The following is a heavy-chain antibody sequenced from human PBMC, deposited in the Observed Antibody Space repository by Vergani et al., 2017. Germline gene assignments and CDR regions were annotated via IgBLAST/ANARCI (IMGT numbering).Heavy chain of an antibody. Sequence: QVQLQESGPGLVKPSEPLSLTCTVSGGSISSSSYYWGWIRQPPGKGLEWIGSIYYSGSTYYNPSLKSRVTISVDTSKNQFSLKLSSVTAADTAVYYCARLFSDYWGQGTLVTVSS. CDR3: ARLFSDY. J-gene: IGHJ4*02. V-gene: IGHV4-39*01. CDR1: GGSISSSSYY. CDR2: IYYSGST. D-gene: IGHD3-10*02.